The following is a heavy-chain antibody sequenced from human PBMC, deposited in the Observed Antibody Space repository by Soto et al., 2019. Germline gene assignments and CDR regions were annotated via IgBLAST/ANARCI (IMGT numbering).Heavy chain of an antibody. CDR3: ARVPGP. Sequence: PSETLSLTCAVSGASISRGGSSWRWTPQAPRKGLEWIGYISHTGSTHSNPSLTSRLTISVDRSTKPYSLKLCSVSAADTAVYYCARVPGPWGQVILVAVSS. CDR2: ISHTGST. CDR1: GASISRGGSS. J-gene: IGHJ5*02. V-gene: IGHV4-30-2*01.